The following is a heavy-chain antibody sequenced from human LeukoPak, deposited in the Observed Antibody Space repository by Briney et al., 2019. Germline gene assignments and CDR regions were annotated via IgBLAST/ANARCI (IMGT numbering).Heavy chain of an antibody. V-gene: IGHV3-23*01. CDR3: ARETATRKFDY. CDR2: ISGSGDST. Sequence: GGSLRLSCAASGFTFSSYAMSWVRQAPGKGLEWVSGISGSGDSTYYTDSVKGRFTISRDNSKNTLYLQMGSLRAEDMAVYYCARETATRKFDYWGQGTLVTVSS. J-gene: IGHJ4*02. D-gene: IGHD5-12*01. CDR1: GFTFSSYA.